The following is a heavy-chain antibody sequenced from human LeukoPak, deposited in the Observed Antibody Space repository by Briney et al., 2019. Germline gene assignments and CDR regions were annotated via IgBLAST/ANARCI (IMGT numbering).Heavy chain of an antibody. Sequence: PSETLTLTCAVYGGSFSGYYWSWIRQPPGKGLEWIGEINHSGSTNYNPSLKSRVTISVDTSKNQFSLKLSSVTAADTAVYYCARAAAAAGAEGGLDYWGQGTLVTVSS. J-gene: IGHJ4*02. CDR1: GGSFSGYY. CDR3: ARAAAAAGAEGGLDY. CDR2: INHSGST. V-gene: IGHV4-34*01. D-gene: IGHD6-13*01.